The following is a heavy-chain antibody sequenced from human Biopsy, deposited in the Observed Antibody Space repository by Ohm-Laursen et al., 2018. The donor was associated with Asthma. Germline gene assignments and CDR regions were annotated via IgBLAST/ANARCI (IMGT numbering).Heavy chain of an antibody. D-gene: IGHD6-19*01. V-gene: IGHV4-59*01. J-gene: IGHJ4*02. CDR2: VYWTGST. CDR3: VRAVRNEQWLAPFDY. Sequence: GTLSLTCNVYGGSISSFYWSWIRQSPEKGLEWMGYVYWTGSTNYNPSLKSRVTMSVDTSKNRMFLELPSVTAADTAIYYCVRAVRNEQWLAPFDYWGQGKPVTVSS. CDR1: GGSISSFY.